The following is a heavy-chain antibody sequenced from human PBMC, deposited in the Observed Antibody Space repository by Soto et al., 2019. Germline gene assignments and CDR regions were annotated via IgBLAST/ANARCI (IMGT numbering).Heavy chain of an antibody. J-gene: IGHJ4*02. CDR2: ISSSGSTI. Sequence: QVQLVESGGGLVKPGGSLRLSCAASGFTFSDYYMSWIRQAPGKGLEWVSYISSSGSTIYYADSVKGRFTISRDNAKNSLYLQMNSLRAEDSAVYYCARVGYCSGGSCPPPPYYFDYWGQGTLVTVSS. D-gene: IGHD2-15*01. V-gene: IGHV3-11*01. CDR1: GFTFSDYY. CDR3: ARVGYCSGGSCPPPPYYFDY.